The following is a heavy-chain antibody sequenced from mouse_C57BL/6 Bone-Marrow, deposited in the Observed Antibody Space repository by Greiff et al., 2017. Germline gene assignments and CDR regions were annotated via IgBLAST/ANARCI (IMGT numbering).Heavy chain of an antibody. CDR1: GFSLSTFGMG. Sequence: QVQLQESGPGILQPSPTLSLSCSSSGFSLSTFGMGVGWIRQPSGKGLEWLAHLWWDDDKYYNPDLKSRLTISEDTSRNPVFLKIAHVDTADTATYYCARIDFFFDYWGQGTTLTVSS. CDR2: LWWDDDK. V-gene: IGHV8-8*01. CDR3: ARIDFFFDY. D-gene: IGHD2-13*01. J-gene: IGHJ2*01.